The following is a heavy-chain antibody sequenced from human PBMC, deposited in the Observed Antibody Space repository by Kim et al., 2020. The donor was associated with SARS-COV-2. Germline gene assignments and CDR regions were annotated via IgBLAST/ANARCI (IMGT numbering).Heavy chain of an antibody. V-gene: IGHV3-30*04. CDR1: GFTFSSYA. J-gene: IGHJ6*02. CDR2: ISYDGSNK. Sequence: GGSLRLSCAASGFTFSSYAMHWVRQAPGKGLEWVAVISYDGSNKYYADSVKGRFTISRDNSKNTLYLQMNSLRAEDTAVYYCAREYNPSLPFGELPYYYYCMDVWGQGTTVTVSS. CDR3: AREYNPSLPFGELPYYYYCMDV. D-gene: IGHD3-10*01.